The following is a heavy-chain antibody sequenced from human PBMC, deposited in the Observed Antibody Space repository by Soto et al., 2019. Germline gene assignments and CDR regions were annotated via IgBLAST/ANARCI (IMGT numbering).Heavy chain of an antibody. V-gene: IGHV4-31*03. J-gene: IGHJ6*02. CDR2: IYYSGST. Sequence: SETLSLTCTVSGGSISSGGYYWSWIRQHPGKGLEWIGYIYYSGSTYYNPSLKSRVTISVDTSKNQFSLKLSSVTAADTAVYYCAREDRYYYGMDVWGQGTTVTVSS. CDR3: AREDRYYYGMDV. CDR1: GGSISSGGYY.